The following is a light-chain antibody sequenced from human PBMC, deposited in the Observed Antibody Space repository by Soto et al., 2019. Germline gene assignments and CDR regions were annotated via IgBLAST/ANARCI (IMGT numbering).Light chain of an antibody. V-gene: IGKV1-33*01. CDR2: DAS. CDR1: QSISSY. CDR3: QQYHSLPFT. J-gene: IGKJ3*01. Sequence: DIQMTQSPSSLSASVGDRVTITCRASQSISSYLNWYHQKPGKAPKFLIYDASYLGTGVPSRFSGSGSGTDFTFTISSLQPEDIGTYYCQQYHSLPFTFGPGTTVDIK.